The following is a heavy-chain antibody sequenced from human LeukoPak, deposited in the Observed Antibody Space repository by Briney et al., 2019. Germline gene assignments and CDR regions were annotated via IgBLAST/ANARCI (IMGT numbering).Heavy chain of an antibody. J-gene: IGHJ5*02. V-gene: IGHV1-18*01. Sequence: ASVKVSCKASGYTFTSYGISWVRQAPGQGLEWMGWISAYNGNTNYAQKLQGRVTMTTDTSTSTAYMELRSLRSDDTAVYYCARVEVSGIVGAGYFDWFISSWGQGTLVTVSS. D-gene: IGHD3-9*01. CDR3: ARVEVSGIVGAGYFDWFISS. CDR1: GYTFTSYG. CDR2: ISAYNGNT.